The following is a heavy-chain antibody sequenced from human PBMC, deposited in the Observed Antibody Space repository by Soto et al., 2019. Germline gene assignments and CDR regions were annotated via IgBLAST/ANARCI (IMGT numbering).Heavy chain of an antibody. J-gene: IGHJ4*02. CDR2: INSAGSST. CDR1: GLTFSSYW. V-gene: IGHV3-74*01. Sequence: EVQLVESGGGLVQPGGSLRLSCAASGLTFSSYWMHWVRQAPGRGLVWVSRINSAGSSTSYADSVKGRFTISRDNAKNTLYLQMNSLRAEDTAVYYCALSHTVTTDYWGQGNLVTVSS. CDR3: ALSHTVTTDY. D-gene: IGHD4-17*01.